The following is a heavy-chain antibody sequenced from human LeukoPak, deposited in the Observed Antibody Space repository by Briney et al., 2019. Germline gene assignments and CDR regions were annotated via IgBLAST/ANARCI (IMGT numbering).Heavy chain of an antibody. V-gene: IGHV1-69*13. J-gene: IGHJ6*03. CDR1: GGTFSSYA. D-gene: IGHD4-11*01. CDR3: ARYSNYYYYMDV. Sequence: ASVKVSCKASGGTFSSYAISWVRQAPGQGLEWMGGIIPIFGTANYAQKFQGRVTITADESTSTAYMELSSLRSEDTAVYYCARYSNYYYYMDVWGKGTTVTVSS. CDR2: IIPIFGTA.